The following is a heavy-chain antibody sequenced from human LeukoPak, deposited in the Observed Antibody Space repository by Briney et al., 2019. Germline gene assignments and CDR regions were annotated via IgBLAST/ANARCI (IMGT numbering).Heavy chain of an antibody. CDR2: INHSGST. J-gene: IGHJ5*02. V-gene: IGHV4-34*01. CDR1: GGSFSGYY. Sequence: PSETLSLTCTVYGGSFSGYYWSWIRQPPGKGLEWIGEINHSGSTNYNPSLKSRVTISVDTSKNQFSLKLSSVTAADTAVYYCARGLKQLLWFGELPTIYAYRPTTFDPWGQGTLVTVSS. D-gene: IGHD3-10*01. CDR3: ARGLKQLLWFGELPTIYAYRPTTFDP.